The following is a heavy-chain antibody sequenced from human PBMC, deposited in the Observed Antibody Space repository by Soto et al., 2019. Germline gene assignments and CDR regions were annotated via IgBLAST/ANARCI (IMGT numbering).Heavy chain of an antibody. Sequence: LRLSCAASGFIFENFGMSWVRQAPGKGLEWISSISGSGFKKYYADSVKGRFTISRDNSKSTVYLELNNLSAEDTAVCHCAKNQGVELVPLATVDWFDPWGQGSVVTVSS. V-gene: IGHV3-23*01. CDR2: ISGSGFKK. D-gene: IGHD1-26*01. CDR1: GFIFENFG. CDR3: AKNQGVELVPLATVDWFDP. J-gene: IGHJ5*02.